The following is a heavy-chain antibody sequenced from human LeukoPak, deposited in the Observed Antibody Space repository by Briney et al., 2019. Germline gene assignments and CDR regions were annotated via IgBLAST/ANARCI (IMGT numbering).Heavy chain of an antibody. CDR2: IYTSGGT. J-gene: IGHJ4*02. D-gene: IGHD3-9*01. Sequence: PSETLSLTCTVSGGSISSGSYYWSWIRQPAGKGLEWIGRIYTSGGTNYNPSLKSRVTISVDTSKNQFSLKLTSVTAADTAVYYCANVLILTGYFYDYWGQGTLVTVSP. V-gene: IGHV4-61*02. CDR1: GGSISSGSYY. CDR3: ANVLILTGYFYDY.